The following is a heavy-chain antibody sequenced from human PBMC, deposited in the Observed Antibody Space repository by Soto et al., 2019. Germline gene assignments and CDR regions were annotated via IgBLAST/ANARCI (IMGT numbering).Heavy chain of an antibody. CDR3: AKDDELYYDFWSGWLSCYFDY. Sequence: GGSLRLSCAASGFTFSSYAMSWVRQAPGKGLEWVSAISGSGGSTYYADSVKGRFTISRENSKNTLYLQMNSLRAEDTAVYYCAKDDELYYDFWSGWLSCYFDYWGQGTLVTVSS. V-gene: IGHV3-23*01. J-gene: IGHJ4*02. CDR2: ISGSGGST. D-gene: IGHD3-3*01. CDR1: GFTFSSYA.